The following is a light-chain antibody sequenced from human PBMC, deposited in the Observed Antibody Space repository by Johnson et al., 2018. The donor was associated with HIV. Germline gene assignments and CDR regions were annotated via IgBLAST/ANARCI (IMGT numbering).Light chain of an antibody. V-gene: IGLV1-51*02. CDR1: SSNIGNNY. CDR3: GTWDSSLSGV. Sequence: QSVLTQPPSVSAAPGQKVTISCSGSSSNIGNNYVSWYQQLPGTAPKLLIYENNKRPSGIPDRFSGPKSATSATLAITGLQTGDEADYYCGTWDSSLSGVFGTGTKVTVL. CDR2: ENN. J-gene: IGLJ1*01.